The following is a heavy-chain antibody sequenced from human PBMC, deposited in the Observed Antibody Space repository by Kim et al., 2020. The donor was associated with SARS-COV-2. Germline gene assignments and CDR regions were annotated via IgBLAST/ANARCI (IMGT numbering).Heavy chain of an antibody. CDR3: ARAPGARGSSTSCCYYMDV. J-gene: IGHJ6*03. D-gene: IGHD2-2*01. V-gene: IGHV4-34*01. CDR2: INHSGST. Sequence: SETLSLTCAVYGGSFSGYYWSWIRQPPGKGLEWIGEINHSGSTNYNPSLKSRVTISVDTSKNQFSLKLSSVTAADTAVYYCARAPGARGSSTSCCYYMDVWGKGTTVTVSS. CDR1: GGSFSGYY.